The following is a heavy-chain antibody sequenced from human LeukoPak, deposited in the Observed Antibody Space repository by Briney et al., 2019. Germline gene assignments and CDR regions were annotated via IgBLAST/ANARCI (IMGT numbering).Heavy chain of an antibody. Sequence: GGSLTLSCAASGFTFSGYWMSWLRQAPGKRLEWVANTKQDGGEKYYVDSVKGRFTISRDNAKNSLYLQMNSLRAEDTAVYYCARDRGFGQADVWGKGTTVTVSS. D-gene: IGHD3-10*01. V-gene: IGHV3-7*01. CDR3: ARDRGFGQADV. J-gene: IGHJ6*04. CDR2: TKQDGGEK. CDR1: GFTFSGYW.